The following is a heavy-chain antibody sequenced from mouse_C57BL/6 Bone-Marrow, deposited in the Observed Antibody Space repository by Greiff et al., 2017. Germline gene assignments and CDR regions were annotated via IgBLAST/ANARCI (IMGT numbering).Heavy chain of an antibody. CDR3: ARDYDNGSSDWFAY. D-gene: IGHD1-1*01. CDR1: GYTFTNYW. J-gene: IGHJ3*01. V-gene: IGHV1-63*01. CDR2: IYPGGGYT. Sequence: QVQLQQSGAELVRPGTSVKLSCKASGYTFTNYWIGWAKPRPGHGLEWIGDIYPGGGYTNYNEKFKGKATLPAYKSSITADMQFSILTSEDSAIYCCARDYDNGSSDWFAYWGQGTLVTVSA.